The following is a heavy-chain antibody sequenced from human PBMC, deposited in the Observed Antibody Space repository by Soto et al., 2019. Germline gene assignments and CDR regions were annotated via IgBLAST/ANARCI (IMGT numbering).Heavy chain of an antibody. V-gene: IGHV3-48*03. CDR1: GFDFSGSE. Sequence: GSLRLSCTASGFDFSGSEMNWFRQAPGKGLEWVAYITGSGGAMFHADSLKGRFSISRDSAKNSLFLEMNNLTADDAGVYYCAKVAPFILGSPFWGQGTLVTVSS. CDR3: AKVAPFILGSPF. J-gene: IGHJ4*02. D-gene: IGHD2-21*01. CDR2: ITGSGGAM.